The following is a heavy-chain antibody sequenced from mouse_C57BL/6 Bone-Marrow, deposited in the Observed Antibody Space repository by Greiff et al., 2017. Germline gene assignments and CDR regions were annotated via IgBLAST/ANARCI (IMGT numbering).Heavy chain of an antibody. CDR2: ISSGSSTI. CDR3: AKGSSSNYYAMDY. J-gene: IGHJ4*01. D-gene: IGHD1-1*01. Sequence: EVKLMESGGGLVKPGGSLKLSCAASGFTFSDYGMHWVRQAPEKGLEWVAYISSGSSTIYYADTVKGRFTISRDNAKNTLFLQMTSLRSADTAMYYCAKGSSSNYYAMDYWGQGTSVTVSS. V-gene: IGHV5-17*01. CDR1: GFTFSDYG.